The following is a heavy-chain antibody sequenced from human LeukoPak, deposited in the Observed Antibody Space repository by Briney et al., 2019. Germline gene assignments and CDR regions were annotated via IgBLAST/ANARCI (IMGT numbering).Heavy chain of an antibody. J-gene: IGHJ4*02. CDR2: IKTDGSEK. Sequence: QTGGSLRLSCAASGFTFSNYWMSWVRQAPGKGLEWVANIKTDGSEKYYVDSVKGRFTISRDNAKNSLYLQMNSLRVEDTAVYYCAKWTYSSGWYYDYWGQGTLVTVAS. CDR1: GFTFSNYW. CDR3: AKWTYSSGWYYDY. D-gene: IGHD6-19*01. V-gene: IGHV3-7*02.